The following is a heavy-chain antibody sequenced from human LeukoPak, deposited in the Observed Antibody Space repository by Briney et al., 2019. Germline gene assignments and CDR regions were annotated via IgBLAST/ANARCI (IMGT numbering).Heavy chain of an antibody. V-gene: IGHV4-61*10. J-gene: IGHJ4*02. Sequence: SQTLSLTCTVSGGSISSGSYYWSWIRQPAGKGLEWIGYFSYTGSTNYNPSLRSRFTISLDTSKNQFFLKVSSVTAADTAVYYCARAYSAYDSFDYWGQGTLVTVSS. CDR2: FSYTGST. CDR3: ARAYSAYDSFDY. CDR1: GGSISSGSYY. D-gene: IGHD5-12*01.